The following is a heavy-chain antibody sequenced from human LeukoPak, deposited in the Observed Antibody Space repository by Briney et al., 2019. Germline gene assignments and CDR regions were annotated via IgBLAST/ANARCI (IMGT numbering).Heavy chain of an antibody. CDR1: GYIFTSYY. CDR3: ARGEEYYYDSSGYLDY. J-gene: IGHJ4*02. V-gene: IGHV1-46*01. D-gene: IGHD3-22*01. Sequence: ASVKVSCKASGYIFTSYYMHWVRQAPGQGLEWMGIINPSGGSTSYAQKFQGRVTMTRDTSTSTVYMELSSLRSEDTAVYYCARGEEYYYDSSGYLDYRGQGILVTVSS. CDR2: INPSGGST.